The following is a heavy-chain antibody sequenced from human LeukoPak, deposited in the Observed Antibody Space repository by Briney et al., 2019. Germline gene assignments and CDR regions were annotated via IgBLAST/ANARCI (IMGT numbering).Heavy chain of an antibody. V-gene: IGHV4-59*08. CDR1: SGSISPYY. D-gene: IGHD3-10*01. CDR2: ISYSGST. Sequence: PSETLSLTRTVSSGSISPYYWSWIRQPPGKGLEWIGYISYSGSTNYNPSLKSRVTISVDTSKNQFSLKLSSVTAADTAVYYCARHGVYYASGSPSFDYWGQGTLVTVSS. CDR3: ARHGVYYASGSPSFDY. J-gene: IGHJ4*02.